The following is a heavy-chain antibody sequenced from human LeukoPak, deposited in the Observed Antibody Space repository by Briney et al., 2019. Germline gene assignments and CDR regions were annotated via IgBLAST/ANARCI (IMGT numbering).Heavy chain of an antibody. CDR3: AKDFHSSGYYFVFWTFDY. CDR2: ISGSGGGT. J-gene: IGHJ4*02. V-gene: IGHV3-23*01. Sequence: GGSLRLSCAASGFTFSSYAMSWVRQAPGKGLEWVSAISGSGGGTYYADSVKGRFTISRDNSKNTLYLQMNSLRAEDTAVYYCAKDFHSSGYYFVFWTFDYWGQGTLVTVSS. D-gene: IGHD3-22*01. CDR1: GFTFSSYA.